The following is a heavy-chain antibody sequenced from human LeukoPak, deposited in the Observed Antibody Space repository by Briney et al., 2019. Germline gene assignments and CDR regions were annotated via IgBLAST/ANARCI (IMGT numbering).Heavy chain of an antibody. CDR1: GFTFSSYT. V-gene: IGHV3-21*01. D-gene: IGHD6-19*01. CDR3: AGGLGPHSRCLFDH. J-gene: IGHJ4*02. Sequence: NPGGSLRLSCAASGFTFSSYTMNWVRQAPGKGLEWVSSISSSSSYIYYADSVKGRFIISRDNAENSLYLQMNSLRAEDTAVYYCAGGLGPHSRCLFDHWGQGTLVTVSS. CDR2: ISSSSSYI.